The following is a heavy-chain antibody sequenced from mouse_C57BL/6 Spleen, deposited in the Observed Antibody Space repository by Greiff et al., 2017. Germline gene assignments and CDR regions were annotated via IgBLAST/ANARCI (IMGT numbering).Heavy chain of an antibody. CDR1: EYEFPSHD. CDR3: ARHGPTAQAPWFAY. J-gene: IGHJ3*01. D-gene: IGHD3-2*02. Sequence: EVKVVESGGGLVQPGESLKLSCESNEYEFPSHDMSWVRKTPEKRLELVAAINSDGGSTYYPDTMERRFIISRDNTKKTLYLQMSSLRSEDTALYYCARHGPTAQAPWFAYWGQGTLVTVSA. V-gene: IGHV5-2*01. CDR2: INSDGGST.